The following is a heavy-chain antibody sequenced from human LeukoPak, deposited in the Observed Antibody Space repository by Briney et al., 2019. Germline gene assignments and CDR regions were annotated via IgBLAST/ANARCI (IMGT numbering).Heavy chain of an antibody. CDR1: GYTFTSYY. CDR2: INSSGGST. CDR3: ARDSRPSYDTPDYYYPSDY. D-gene: IGHD3-22*01. V-gene: IGHV1-46*01. Sequence: ASVKVSCKASGYTFTSYYMHWVRQAPGQGLEWMGIINSSGGSTSYAQKFQGRVTMTRDTSTNTVYMELSSLRSEDTAVYYCARDSRPSYDTPDYYYPSDYWGQGTLVTVSS. J-gene: IGHJ4*02.